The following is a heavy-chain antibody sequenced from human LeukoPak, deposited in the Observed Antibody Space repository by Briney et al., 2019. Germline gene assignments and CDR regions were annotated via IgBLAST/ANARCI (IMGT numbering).Heavy chain of an antibody. CDR1: GGSISSSSYY. CDR3: ARPTVTKFSYYYYMDV. Sequence: SETLSLTCTVSGGSISSSSYYWGWIRQPPGKGLEWIGSIYHTGTTYYNPSLKSRVTISVDTSKNQFSLKLSSVTAADTAVYYCARPTVTKFSYYYYMDVWGKGTTVTVSS. J-gene: IGHJ6*03. D-gene: IGHD4-17*01. CDR2: IYHTGTT. V-gene: IGHV4-39*07.